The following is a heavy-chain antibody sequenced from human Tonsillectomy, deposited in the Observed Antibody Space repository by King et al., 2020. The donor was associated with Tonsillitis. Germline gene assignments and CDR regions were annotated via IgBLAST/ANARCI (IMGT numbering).Heavy chain of an antibody. J-gene: IGHJ4*02. D-gene: IGHD1-14*01. CDR1: GFTFNNYG. V-gene: IGHV3-30*02. CDR2: IGYDGSNK. CDR3: AIDRNLDY. Sequence: VQLVESGGGVVQPGGSLRLSCAASGFTFNNYGIHWVRQAPGKGREGGAFIGYDGSNKYYADSVKGRFTISRANSKNTLYLQMNSQRAEDTAVYYCAIDRNLDYWGQGTLVTVSS.